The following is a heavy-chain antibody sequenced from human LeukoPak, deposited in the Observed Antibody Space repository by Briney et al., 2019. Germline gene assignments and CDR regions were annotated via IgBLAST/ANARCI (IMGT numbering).Heavy chain of an antibody. CDR3: ARGLYSNYLSYYYYYGMDV. V-gene: IGHV1-2*02. CDR1: GYTFTGYY. J-gene: IGHJ6*02. Sequence: ASVKVSCKASGYTFTGYYMHWVRQAPGQGLEWMGWINPNSGGTNYAQKFQGRVTMTRDTSISTAYMELSSLRSEDTAVYYCARGLYSNYLSYYYYYGMDVWGQGTTVTVSS. D-gene: IGHD4-11*01. CDR2: INPNSGGT.